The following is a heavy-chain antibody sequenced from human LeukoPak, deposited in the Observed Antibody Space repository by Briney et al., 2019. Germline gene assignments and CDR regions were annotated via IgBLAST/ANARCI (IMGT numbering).Heavy chain of an antibody. Sequence: SETLSLTCTVSGGSISSYYWSWIRQPAGKGLEWIGRIYTSGSTNYNPSLKSRVTMSVDTSKNQFSLKLSSVTAADTAVYYCARGCSSTSCYTRYYYYYMDVWGKGTTVTVSS. CDR1: GGSISSYY. D-gene: IGHD2-2*02. J-gene: IGHJ6*03. V-gene: IGHV4-4*07. CDR2: IYTSGST. CDR3: ARGCSSTSCYTRYYYYYMDV.